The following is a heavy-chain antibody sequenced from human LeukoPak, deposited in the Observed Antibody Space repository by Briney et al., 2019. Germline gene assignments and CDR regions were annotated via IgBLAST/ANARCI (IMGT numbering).Heavy chain of an antibody. Sequence: ASVKVSCKPPVYTSTSYYTHCVPHTPGQGLERMGIIDRSGGNTNYAQKFQGRVTMTRDMSTSTVYMDLSSLRSEDTAMYYCARALPHRRLMDTTMNQHWFDPWGQGTLVTVSS. CDR2: IDRSGGNT. CDR1: VYTSTSYY. D-gene: IGHD5-18*01. CDR3: ARALPHRRLMDTTMNQHWFDP. V-gene: IGHV1-46*01. J-gene: IGHJ5*02.